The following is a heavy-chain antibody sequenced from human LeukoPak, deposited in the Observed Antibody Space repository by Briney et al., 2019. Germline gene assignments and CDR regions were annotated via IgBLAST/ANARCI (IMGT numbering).Heavy chain of an antibody. CDR1: GYSTSSGYY. V-gene: IGHV4-38-2*02. CDR3: ARTSTYDYGDYVFDY. Sequence: SSETLSLTCTVSGYSTSSGYYWGWIRQPPGKGLGGIGSIYHSGSTYYNPSLKSRVTISVDTSKNQFSLKLSSVTAADTAVYYCARTSTYDYGDYVFDYWGQGTLVTVSS. CDR2: IYHSGST. D-gene: IGHD4-17*01. J-gene: IGHJ4*02.